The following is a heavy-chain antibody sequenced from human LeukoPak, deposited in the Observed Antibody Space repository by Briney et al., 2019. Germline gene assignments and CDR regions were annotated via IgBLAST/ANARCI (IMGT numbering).Heavy chain of an antibody. J-gene: IGHJ4*02. CDR1: GGSISSYY. CDR3: AGHFCVWGSYRPIEGWGLDY. CDR2: IYYSGST. D-gene: IGHD3-16*02. V-gene: IGHV4-59*08. Sequence: SETLSLTCTVSGGSISSYYWSWIRQPPGKGLEWIGYIYYSGSTNYNPSLKSRVTISVDTSKNQFSLKLSSVTAADTAVYYCAGHFCVWGSYRPIEGWGLDYWGQGTLVTVSS.